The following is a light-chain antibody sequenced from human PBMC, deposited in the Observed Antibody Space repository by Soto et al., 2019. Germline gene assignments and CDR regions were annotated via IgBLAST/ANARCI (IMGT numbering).Light chain of an antibody. J-gene: IGKJ2*01. CDR1: QSISSW. CDR2: KAS. CDR3: QQYNSYPYT. Sequence: DIQMTQSPSTLSASVGDRVTITCRASQSISSWLAWYQQKPGKAPKLLIYKASSLESGLPSRFSGSGSGTEFTLTISSLQPDDFATYYCQQYNSYPYTFGQVTKLEIK. V-gene: IGKV1-5*03.